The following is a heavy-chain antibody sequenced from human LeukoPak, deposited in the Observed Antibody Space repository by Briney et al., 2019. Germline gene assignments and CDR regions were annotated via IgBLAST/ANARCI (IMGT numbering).Heavy chain of an antibody. V-gene: IGHV1-3*01. Sequence: ASVKFSCNASGYTFTSYAFHWVRQGPGQRLGWVGWIHAGNGDTKHSQKFQDRLTITRDTSASTAYMELSSLRSEATAVYYCARNLSHDLWSGGIWGQGTTVTVSS. J-gene: IGHJ6*02. CDR2: IHAGNGDT. CDR1: GYTFTSYA. CDR3: ARNLSHDLWSGGI. D-gene: IGHD3-3*01.